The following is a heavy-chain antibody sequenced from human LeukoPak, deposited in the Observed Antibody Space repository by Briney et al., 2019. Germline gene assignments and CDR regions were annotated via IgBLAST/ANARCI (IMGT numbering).Heavy chain of an antibody. V-gene: IGHV1-18*01. J-gene: IGHJ5*02. CDR2: ISAYNGNT. Sequence: GASVKVSCKASGYTFTSYGISWVQQAPGQGLEWMGWISAYNGNTNYAQKLQGRVTMTTDTSTSTAYMELRSLRSDDTAVYYCARSRFLVWSNNWFDPWGQGTLVTVSS. CDR1: GYTFTSYG. CDR3: ARSRFLVWSNNWFDP. D-gene: IGHD3-3*01.